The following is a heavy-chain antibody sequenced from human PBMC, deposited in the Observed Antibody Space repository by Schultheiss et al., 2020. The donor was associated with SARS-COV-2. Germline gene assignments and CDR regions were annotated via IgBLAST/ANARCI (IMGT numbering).Heavy chain of an antibody. Sequence: GGSLRLSCAASGFTVSSNYMSWVRQAPGKGLEWVGFIRSKAYGGTTEYAASVKGRFTISRDDSKSIAYLQMNSLKTEDTAVYYCTRDPYNWNPFDYWGQGTLVTVSS. CDR3: TRDPYNWNPFDY. V-gene: IGHV3-49*04. J-gene: IGHJ4*02. D-gene: IGHD1-20*01. CDR1: GFTVSSNY. CDR2: IRSKAYGGTT.